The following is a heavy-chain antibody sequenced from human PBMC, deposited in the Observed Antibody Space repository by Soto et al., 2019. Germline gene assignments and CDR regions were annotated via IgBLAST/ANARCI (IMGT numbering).Heavy chain of an antibody. CDR1: GFTFSSYA. J-gene: IGHJ1*01. Sequence: GGSLRISCAASGFTFSSYAMHWVRQAPGKGLEWVAVISYDGSNKYYADSVKGRFTISRDNSKNTLYLQMNSLRAEDTAVYYCATPYGGRLLGEYFQHWGQGTLVTVSS. CDR2: ISYDGSNK. D-gene: IGHD4-17*01. V-gene: IGHV3-30-3*01. CDR3: ATPYGGRLLGEYFQH.